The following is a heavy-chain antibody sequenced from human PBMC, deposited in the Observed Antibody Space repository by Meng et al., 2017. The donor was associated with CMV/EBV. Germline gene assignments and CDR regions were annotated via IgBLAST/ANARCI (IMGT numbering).Heavy chain of an antibody. D-gene: IGHD2-15*01. V-gene: IGHV3-21*01. Sequence: GGSLRLSCAASGFTFSSYSMNWVRQAPGKGLEWVSSISSSSSYIYYAGSVKGRFTISRDNAKNSLYLQMNSLRAEDTAVYYCARDREDITLDYWGQGTLVTVSS. J-gene: IGHJ4*02. CDR2: ISSSSSYI. CDR1: GFTFSSYS. CDR3: ARDREDITLDY.